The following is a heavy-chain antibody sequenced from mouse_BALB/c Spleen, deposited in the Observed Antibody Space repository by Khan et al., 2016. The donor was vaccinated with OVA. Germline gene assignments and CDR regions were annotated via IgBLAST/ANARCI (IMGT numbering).Heavy chain of an antibody. CDR3: AKNYDYDEGLAY. CDR2: IWSGGST. CDR1: GFSLTSYG. V-gene: IGHV2-2*02. J-gene: IGHJ3*01. Sequence: QVQLKESGPGLVQPSQSLSITCTVSGFSLTSYGVHWVRQSPGKGLEWLGVIWSGGSTDYNAAFISRLNISQDNSKSPAFFKMNSLQANDTAIYYSAKNYDYDEGLAYWGQGTLVTVSA. D-gene: IGHD2-4*01.